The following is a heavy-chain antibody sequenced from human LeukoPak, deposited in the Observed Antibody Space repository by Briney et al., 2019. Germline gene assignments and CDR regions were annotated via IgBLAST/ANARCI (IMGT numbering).Heavy chain of an antibody. Sequence: GESLKISCKGSGYSFTSYWIGWVRQMPGKGLEWMGIIYPGDPDTRYSPSFQGQVTISADKSISTAYLQWSSLKASDTAMYYCARHGVLTTVTPYYFDYWGQGTLVTVSS. CDR2: IYPGDPDT. CDR1: GYSFTSYW. CDR3: ARHGVLTTVTPYYFDY. D-gene: IGHD4-17*01. J-gene: IGHJ4*02. V-gene: IGHV5-51*01.